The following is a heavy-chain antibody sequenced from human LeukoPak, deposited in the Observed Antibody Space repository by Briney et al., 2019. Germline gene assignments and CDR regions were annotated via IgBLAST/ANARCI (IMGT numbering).Heavy chain of an antibody. CDR1: GGSISSSSYY. CDR2: IYYSGST. V-gene: IGHV4-39*07. D-gene: IGHD5-24*01. J-gene: IGHJ5*02. CDR3: ARDPHIRDGYNLSWFDP. Sequence: SETLSLTCTVSGGSISSSSYYWGWIRQPPGKGLEWIGSIYYSGSTYYNPSLKSRVTISVDTSKNQFSLKLSSVTAADTAVYYCARDPHIRDGYNLSWFDPWGQGTLVTVSS.